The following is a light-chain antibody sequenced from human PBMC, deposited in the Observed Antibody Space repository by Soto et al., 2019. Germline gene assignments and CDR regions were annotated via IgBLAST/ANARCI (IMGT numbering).Light chain of an antibody. V-gene: IGLV1-44*01. Sequence: QSVLTQPPSASGTPGQRVTISCSGSSSNIGSNTVNWYQQLPGTAPKHLIFSNNQRPSGVPDRFSGSRSGTSASLAISGLQSDDEADYYCSTWHDSHVLFGGGTKLTVL. CDR1: SSNIGSNT. J-gene: IGLJ2*01. CDR3: STWHDSHVL. CDR2: SNN.